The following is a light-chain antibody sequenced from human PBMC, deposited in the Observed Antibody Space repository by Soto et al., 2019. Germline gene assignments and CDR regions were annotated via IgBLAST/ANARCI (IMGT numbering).Light chain of an antibody. CDR3: QHLNSYPRALA. J-gene: IGKJ4*01. CDR2: AAS. CDR1: QGIRTF. Sequence: DIQLTQSPSFLSASVGDRVTITCRASQGIRTFLAWYQQKLGAAPKLLIYAASTLQSGVSLRFSGSGSGTEFTLTISSLQPEDVATDYCQHLNSYPRALAFGGGTKVEI. V-gene: IGKV1-9*01.